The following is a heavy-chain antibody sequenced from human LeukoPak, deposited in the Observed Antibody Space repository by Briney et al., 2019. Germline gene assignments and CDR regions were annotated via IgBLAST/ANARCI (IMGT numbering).Heavy chain of an antibody. CDR3: AKDREGTTFDN. V-gene: IGHV3-30*18. D-gene: IGHD1-7*01. Sequence: GRSLRLSCSASGFTFSNYDMHWVGQAPGKVLEWVAVISYDGSNKYYADSVKGRFTISRDNSKNTVYLQMNSLRAEDTAVYYCAKDREGTTFDNWGQGTLVTVSS. J-gene: IGHJ4*02. CDR1: GFTFSNYD. CDR2: ISYDGSNK.